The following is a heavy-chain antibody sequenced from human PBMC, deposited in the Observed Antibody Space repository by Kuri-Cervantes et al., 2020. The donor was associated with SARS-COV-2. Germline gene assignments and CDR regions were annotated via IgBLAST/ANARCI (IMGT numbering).Heavy chain of an antibody. CDR3: ARGGYDSPIFYYYGMDV. V-gene: IGHV3-23*01. D-gene: IGHD5-12*01. CDR2: ISGPGGST. J-gene: IGHJ6*02. CDR1: GFTFGDHA. Sequence: GESLKISCAASGFTFGDHAMVWVRQAPGKGLEWVSAISGPGGSTYYADSVKDRFTISRDNSKNSLYLQMNGLRDEDTAVYYCARGGYDSPIFYYYGMDVWGQGTTVTVSS.